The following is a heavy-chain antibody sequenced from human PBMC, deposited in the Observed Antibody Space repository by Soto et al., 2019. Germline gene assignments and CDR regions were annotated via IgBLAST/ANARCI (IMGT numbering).Heavy chain of an antibody. CDR2: ISGSGGTT. V-gene: IGHV3-23*01. CDR3: ASDHPMVWGSEPPAPDAFEN. Sequence: GGSLRLSCAASGFTFSDYVMSWVRQAPGKGLEWVSAISGSGGTTYYADSVKGRFTMSRDNSKNTLYVQMNSLGAEDTAVYYCASDHPMVWGSEPPAPDAFENWGQGTMVTVSS. D-gene: IGHD3-10*01. J-gene: IGHJ3*02. CDR1: GFTFSDYV.